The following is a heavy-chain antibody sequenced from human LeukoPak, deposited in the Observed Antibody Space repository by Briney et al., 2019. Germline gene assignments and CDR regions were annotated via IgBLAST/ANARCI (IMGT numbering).Heavy chain of an antibody. CDR3: AKGARDYDILTGYGY. D-gene: IGHD3-9*01. V-gene: IGHV3-23*01. CDR1: GFTFSSYA. Sequence: PGGSLRLSCAASGFTFSSYAMSWVRQAPGKGLEWVSAISGSGGSTDYADSVKGRFTISRDNSKNTLYLQMNSLRAEATAVYSCAKGARDYDILTGYGYWGQGTLVTVSS. J-gene: IGHJ4*02. CDR2: ISGSGGST.